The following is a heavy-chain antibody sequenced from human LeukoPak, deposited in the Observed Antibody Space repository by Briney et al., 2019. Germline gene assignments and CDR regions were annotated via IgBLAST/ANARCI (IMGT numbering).Heavy chain of an antibody. CDR2: ISGSAATT. CDR3: AKSVGIIRRGAFDI. D-gene: IGHD3-10*01. J-gene: IGHJ3*02. V-gene: IGHV3-23*01. Sequence: GGSLRLSCAASGFTFSSYAMSWVRQAPGKGLEWVSGISGSAATTYYADSAKGRFTIPRDNSKNRLYLQMNSLRVEDTAVYYCAKSVGIIRRGAFDIWGQGTMVTVSS. CDR1: GFTFSSYA.